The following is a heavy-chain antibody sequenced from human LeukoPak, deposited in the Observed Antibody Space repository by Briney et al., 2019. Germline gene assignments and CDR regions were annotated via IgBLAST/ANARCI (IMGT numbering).Heavy chain of an antibody. CDR3: AREKQSGGTSFDY. CDR1: GFTFRSHA. CDR2: ISGSGVST. D-gene: IGHD1-26*01. J-gene: IGHJ4*02. V-gene: IGHV3-23*01. Sequence: GGSLRLSCAASGFTFRSHALNWVRQAPGKGLEWVSHISGSGVSTYYADSVKGRFTISRDNSKNTLYLQMNSLRAEDTAFYYCAREKQSGGTSFDYWGQGSLVSVSS.